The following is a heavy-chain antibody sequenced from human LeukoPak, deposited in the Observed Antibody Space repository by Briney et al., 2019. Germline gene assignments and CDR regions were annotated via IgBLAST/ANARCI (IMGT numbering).Heavy chain of an antibody. Sequence: GASVKGSCKSSGYMFTSHGIHWLRQAPGQGLEWMGWISAQNGNTNYMQQFLGRVTMTRDTSASTVYMELRSLKSDDTAVYYCARESIGGYGFDYWGQGTPVTVAS. J-gene: IGHJ4*02. CDR3: ARESIGGYGFDY. V-gene: IGHV1-18*01. CDR2: ISAQNGNT. CDR1: GYMFTSHG. D-gene: IGHD6-25*01.